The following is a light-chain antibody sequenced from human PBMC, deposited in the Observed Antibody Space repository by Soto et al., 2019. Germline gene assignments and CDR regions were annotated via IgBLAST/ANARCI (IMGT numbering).Light chain of an antibody. J-gene: IGKJ5*01. V-gene: IGKV1-9*01. CDR3: QHRHSYPIT. CDR2: SAS. CDR1: QYIPRF. Sequence: DIQLTQSPSFLSASVGDRVTITCRASQYIPRFLAWYQQKPGKAPELLIHSASTLHSGVPSRFSGSGSGTEFTLTISSLQPEDFATYYCQHRHSYPITFGQGTRLEIK.